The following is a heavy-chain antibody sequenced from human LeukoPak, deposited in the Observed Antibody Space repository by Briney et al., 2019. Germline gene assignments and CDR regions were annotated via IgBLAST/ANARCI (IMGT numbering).Heavy chain of an antibody. CDR2: ISDDGSNK. Sequence: GGSLRLSCAASGFTFSSYGMHWVRQAPGKGLEWVAVISDDGSNKYYADFVKGRFTISRDNSKNTLYLQLNSLRAEDTAVYYCAKPPLLETVSTMYWGQGTLVTASS. CDR1: GFTFSSYG. CDR3: AKPPLLETVSTMY. D-gene: IGHD5/OR15-5a*01. V-gene: IGHV3-30*18. J-gene: IGHJ4*02.